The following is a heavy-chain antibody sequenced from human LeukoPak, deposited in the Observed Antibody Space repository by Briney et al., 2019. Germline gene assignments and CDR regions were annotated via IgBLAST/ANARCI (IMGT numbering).Heavy chain of an antibody. Sequence: PSETLSLTCTVSGGSISSYYWSWIRQPPGKGLEWIGYIYYSGSTNYTPSLKSRVTISVDTSNNQFSLKLSSVTAADTAVYYCARQSPWFGEPDVWGQGTTVTVSS. CDR1: GGSISSYY. CDR2: IYYSGST. V-gene: IGHV4-59*08. J-gene: IGHJ6*02. D-gene: IGHD3-10*01. CDR3: ARQSPWFGEPDV.